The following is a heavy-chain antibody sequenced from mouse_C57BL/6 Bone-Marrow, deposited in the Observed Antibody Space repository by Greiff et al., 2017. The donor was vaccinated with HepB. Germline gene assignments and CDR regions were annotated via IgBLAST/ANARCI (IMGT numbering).Heavy chain of an antibody. J-gene: IGHJ3*01. CDR2: ISNGGGST. CDR3: ARLVIWFAY. V-gene: IGHV5-12*01. Sequence: EVKLMESGGGLVQPGGSLKLSCAASGFTFSDYYMYWVRQTPEKRLEWVAYISNGGGSTYYPDTVKGRFTISRDNAKNTLYLQMSRLKSEDTAMYYCARLVIWFAYWGQGTLVTVSA. CDR1: GFTFSDYY.